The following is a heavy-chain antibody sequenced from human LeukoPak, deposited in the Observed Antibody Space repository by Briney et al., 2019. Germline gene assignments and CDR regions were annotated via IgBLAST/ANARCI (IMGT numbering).Heavy chain of an antibody. CDR2: INHSGST. Sequence: SETLSLTCAVYGGSFSGYYWSWIRQPPGKGLEWIGEINHSGSTNYNPSLKSRVTISVDTSKNQFSLKLSSVTAADTAVYYCARGAMPDYWGQGTLVTVSS. D-gene: IGHD2-2*01. V-gene: IGHV4-34*01. J-gene: IGHJ4*02. CDR1: GGSFSGYY. CDR3: ARGAMPDY.